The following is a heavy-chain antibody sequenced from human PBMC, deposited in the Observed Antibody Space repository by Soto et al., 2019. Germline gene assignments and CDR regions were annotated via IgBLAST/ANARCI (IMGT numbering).Heavy chain of an antibody. D-gene: IGHD5-12*01. CDR2: ISGSGGST. CDR3: VKDQGGYSGYVFDY. Sequence: PGGSLRVSWAASGCTFSSHAMSWVRQAPGKGLEWVSAISGSGGSTYYADSVKGRFTISRDNSKNTLYLQMSSLRAEDTAVYYCVKDQGGYSGYVFDYWGQGTLVTVSS. CDR1: GCTFSSHA. V-gene: IGHV3-23*01. J-gene: IGHJ4*02.